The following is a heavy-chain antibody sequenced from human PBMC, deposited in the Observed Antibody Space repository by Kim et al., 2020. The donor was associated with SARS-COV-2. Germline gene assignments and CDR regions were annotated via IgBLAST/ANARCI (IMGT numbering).Heavy chain of an antibody. CDR3: AKDYDILTGYAPQFDY. D-gene: IGHD3-9*01. V-gene: IGHV3-23*01. J-gene: IGHJ4*02. Sequence: GGSLRLSCAASGFTFSSYAMSWVRQAPGKGLEWVSAISGSGGSTYYADSVKGRFTISRDNSKNTLYLQMNSLRAEDTAVYYCAKDYDILTGYAPQFDYWGQGTLVTVSS. CDR1: GFTFSSYA. CDR2: ISGSGGST.